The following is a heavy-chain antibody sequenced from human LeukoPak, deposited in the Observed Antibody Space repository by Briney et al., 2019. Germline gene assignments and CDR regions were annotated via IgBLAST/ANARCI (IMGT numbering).Heavy chain of an antibody. D-gene: IGHD3-22*01. CDR1: GFIFSSYG. Sequence: GSLRLSCAASGFIFSSYGMHWVRQAPGKGLEWVAFLRSGGSHKVYADSVKGRFTISRDNSKNMVWLQMNSLRAEDTAVYYCAKDTPDSSAYYLENWGQGPLVTVSS. V-gene: IGHV3-30*02. CDR2: LRSGGSHK. CDR3: AKDTPDSSAYYLEN. J-gene: IGHJ4*02.